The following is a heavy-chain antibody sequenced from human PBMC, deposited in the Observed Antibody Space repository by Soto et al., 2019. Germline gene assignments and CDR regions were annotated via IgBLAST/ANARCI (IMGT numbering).Heavy chain of an antibody. CDR1: GGSISSGGYS. V-gene: IGHV4-30-2*01. CDR3: AREVVGATTWFDP. D-gene: IGHD1-26*01. Sequence: QLQLQESGSGLVKPSQTLSLTCAVSGGSISSGGYSWSWIRQPPGKGLEWIGYIYHSGSTYYNPFLKSRVTISVHRSKNQFSLKLSSVTAADTAVYYCAREVVGATTWFDPWGQGTLVTVSS. CDR2: IYHSGST. J-gene: IGHJ5*02.